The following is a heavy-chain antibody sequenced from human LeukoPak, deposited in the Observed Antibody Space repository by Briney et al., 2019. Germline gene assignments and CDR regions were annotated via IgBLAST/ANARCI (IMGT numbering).Heavy chain of an antibody. D-gene: IGHD3-9*01. CDR2: IRTTAEGAKYA. CDR3: AAGIRYAFDY. Sequence: GGSLRLSCATSGFSFTDYPMNWVRQAPGKGLEWISNIRTTAEGAKYAFYADSVKGRVTISRDDGKNTLYLHMNSLRDDDTSVYYSAAGIRYAFDYWGQGILVTVSS. V-gene: IGHV3-48*02. CDR1: GFSFTDYP. J-gene: IGHJ4*02.